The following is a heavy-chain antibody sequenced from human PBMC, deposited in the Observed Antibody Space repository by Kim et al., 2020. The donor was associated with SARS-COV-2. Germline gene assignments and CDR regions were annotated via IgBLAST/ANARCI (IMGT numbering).Heavy chain of an antibody. CDR1: GFTFSSSW. CDR2: VRSNAAAT. CDR3: AGNGSWTYFNG. J-gene: IGHJ4*02. Sequence: GGSLRLSCAASGFTFSSSWMNWVRQAPGKGLEWVSRVRSNAAATTYAYSAKGRFTITRDNAKNTLYLQMNSMTAEDTAVYFCAGNGSWTYFNGWGQGTLVTVSS. V-gene: IGHV3-74*03. D-gene: IGHD3-10*01.